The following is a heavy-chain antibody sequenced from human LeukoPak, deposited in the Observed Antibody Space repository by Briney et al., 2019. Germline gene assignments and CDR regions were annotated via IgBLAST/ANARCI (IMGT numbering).Heavy chain of an antibody. Sequence: GGSLRLSCVASGFTFSSYWMTWVRQAPGRGLEWVANIKTDGSQIYYVDSVKGRFTISRDNAKNSLYLQMNSLRAEDTAVYYCARTLRYCSSGSCPIYYFDYWGQGTLVTVSS. V-gene: IGHV3-7*01. J-gene: IGHJ4*02. CDR2: IKTDGSQI. D-gene: IGHD2-15*01. CDR3: ARTLRYCSSGSCPIYYFDY. CDR1: GFTFSSYW.